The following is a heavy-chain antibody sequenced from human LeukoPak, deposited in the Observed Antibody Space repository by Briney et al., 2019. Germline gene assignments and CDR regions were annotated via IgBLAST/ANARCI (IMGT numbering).Heavy chain of an antibody. V-gene: IGHV6-1*01. Sequence: SQTLSLTCAISGDSVSSNSAAWNWIRQSPSRGLEWLGRTYYRSKWYNDYAVSVKSRITINPDTSKDQFSLQLSSVTPEDTAVYYCARDMLDWNGNYFDYWGQGTLVTVSS. J-gene: IGHJ4*02. CDR2: TYYRSKWYN. D-gene: IGHD1-1*01. CDR1: GDSVSSNSAA. CDR3: ARDMLDWNGNYFDY.